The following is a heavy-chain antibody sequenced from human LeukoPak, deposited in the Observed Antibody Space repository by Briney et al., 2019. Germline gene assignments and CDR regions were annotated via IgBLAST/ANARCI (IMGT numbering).Heavy chain of an antibody. CDR2: IYRSGST. CDR1: GYSISSGYY. D-gene: IGHD4-11*01. Sequence: SETLSLTCTVSGYSISSGYYWGWIRQPPGKGLEWIGSIYRSGSTYYNPSLKSRVTISVDTSKNQFSLKLSSVTAADTAVYYCARAGTHTVTVYSNSNQDYYYYYMDVWGKGTTVTVSS. J-gene: IGHJ6*03. V-gene: IGHV4-38-2*02. CDR3: ARAGTHTVTVYSNSNQDYYYYYMDV.